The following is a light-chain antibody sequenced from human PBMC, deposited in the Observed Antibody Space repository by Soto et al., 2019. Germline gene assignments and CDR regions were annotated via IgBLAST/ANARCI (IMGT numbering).Light chain of an antibody. CDR3: QQYSSLSWS. J-gene: IGKJ1*01. V-gene: IGKV1-5*01. CDR1: QSVFSW. Sequence: DIQMTQSPSTLSASVGDRVTSTCRASQSVFSWLAWYQQKPGTAPKLLIYDASTLEAGVPSRFRGSGSGTEFTLTIGGLQPDDFATYHCQQYSSLSWSFGQGTKVEVK. CDR2: DAS.